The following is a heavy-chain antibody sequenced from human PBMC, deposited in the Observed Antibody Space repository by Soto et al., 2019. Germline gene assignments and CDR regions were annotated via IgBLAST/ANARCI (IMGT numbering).Heavy chain of an antibody. CDR3: ARDGPYSNGKCYYYYYGMDV. CDR1: GYTFTGYY. Sequence: ASVKVSCKASGYTFTGYYMHWVRQAPGQGLEWMGWINPNSGGTNYAQKFQGRVTMTRDTSISTAYMELSRLRSDDTAVYYCARDGPYSNGKCYYYYYGMDVWGQGTTVTVSS. D-gene: IGHD5-18*01. V-gene: IGHV1-2*02. CDR2: INPNSGGT. J-gene: IGHJ6*02.